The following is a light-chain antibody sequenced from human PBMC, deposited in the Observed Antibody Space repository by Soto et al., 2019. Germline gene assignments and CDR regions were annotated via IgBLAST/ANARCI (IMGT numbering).Light chain of an antibody. J-gene: IGKJ5*01. CDR2: KAS. CDR1: QSISSW. Sequence: DIQMTQSPSTLSASVGDRVTITCRASQSISSWLAWYQQKPGKATTLLIYKASRLESGVPSRFSGSGSGTEFTLTIICLQPDEFATYYCQQYNSLIIFCQGTRLEIK. CDR3: QQYNSLII. V-gene: IGKV1-5*03.